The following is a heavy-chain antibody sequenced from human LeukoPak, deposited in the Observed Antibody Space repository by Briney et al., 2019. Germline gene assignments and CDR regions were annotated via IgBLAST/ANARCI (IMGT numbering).Heavy chain of an antibody. CDR2: INPNSGGT. CDR1: GYTFTGCY. J-gene: IGHJ6*02. D-gene: IGHD3-10*01. V-gene: IGHV1-2*02. CDR3: ARVNYYYGSGSYSYYYGMDV. Sequence: GASVKVSCRASGYTFTGCYMHWVRQAPGQGLEWMGWINPNSGGTGCAQKFQGRVTVARDTSIGTAYMELRRLRSEDTAVYYCARVNYYYGSGSYSYYYGMDVWGQGTTVTVSS.